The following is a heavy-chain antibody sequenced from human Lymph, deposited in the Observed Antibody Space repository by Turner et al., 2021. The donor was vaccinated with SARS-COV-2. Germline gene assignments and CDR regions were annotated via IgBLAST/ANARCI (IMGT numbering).Heavy chain of an antibody. J-gene: IGHJ3*02. D-gene: IGHD3-22*01. Sequence: VQLVASRGGVVQPGRSLQLSCAASGFTFSNFGIHWVRQAPGKGLEWVAVIWYDGSNKYYADSVKGRFTISRDNSKNTLYLQMNSLRAEDTAVYYCAREGYFYDTSRAFDIWGQGKMVTVSS. CDR3: AREGYFYDTSRAFDI. CDR2: IWYDGSNK. CDR1: GFTFSNFG. V-gene: IGHV3-33*01.